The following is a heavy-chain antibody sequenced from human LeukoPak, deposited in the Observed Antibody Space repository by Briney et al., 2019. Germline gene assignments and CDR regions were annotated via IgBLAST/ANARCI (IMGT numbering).Heavy chain of an antibody. CDR1: GYTFTSYG. CDR2: MNPNSGNT. D-gene: IGHD4-17*01. V-gene: IGHV1-8*02. J-gene: IGHJ3*02. CDR3: ASDYGDYVDAFDI. Sequence: ASVKVSCKASGYTFTSYGISWVRQAPGQGLEWMGWMNPNSGNTGYAQKFQGRVTMTRNTSISTAYMELSSLRSEDTAVYYCASDYGDYVDAFDIWGQGTMVTVSS.